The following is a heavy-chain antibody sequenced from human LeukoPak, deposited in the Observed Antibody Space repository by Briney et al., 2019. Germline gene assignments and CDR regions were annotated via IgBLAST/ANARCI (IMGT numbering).Heavy chain of an antibody. J-gene: IGHJ4*02. V-gene: IGHV3-49*04. CDR1: GFTFGDYA. D-gene: IGHD6-19*01. CDR2: IRSKAYGGTT. CDR3: TRGRGQWLDYFDY. Sequence: GGSLRLSCTASGFTFGDYAMSWVRQAPGKGLEWVGFIRSKAYGGTTEYAASVEGRFTISRDDSKSIAYLQMNSLKTEDTAVYYCTRGRGQWLDYFDYWGQGTLVTVSS.